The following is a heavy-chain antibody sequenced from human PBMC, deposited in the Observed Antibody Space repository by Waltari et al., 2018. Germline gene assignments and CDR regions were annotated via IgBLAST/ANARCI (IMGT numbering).Heavy chain of an antibody. V-gene: IGHV3-23*01. D-gene: IGHD1-7*01. J-gene: IGHJ4*02. CDR1: GFTFSNYA. CDR3: SGGISGTIGSGI. Sequence: EGQLLESGGGLVQPGGSLRLSCTGSGFTFSNYAMRWVRQAPGKGLEWISGISASGGDTYYAASVKGRFTISRDNSKNTLNLQMNSLRLDDMAVYYCSGGISGTIGSGIWGQGTQVTVSS. CDR2: ISASGGDT.